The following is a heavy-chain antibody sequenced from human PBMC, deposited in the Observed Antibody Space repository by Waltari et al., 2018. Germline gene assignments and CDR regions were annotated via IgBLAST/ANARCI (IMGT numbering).Heavy chain of an antibody. CDR3: ARGQLIYSGYGGNNFDY. D-gene: IGHD5-12*01. CDR1: GGSISSYY. CDR2: IYYSGST. Sequence: QVQLQESGPGLVKPSETLFPPCTVPGGSISSYYWSWIRQPPGKGLEWIGYIYYSGSTNYNPSLKSRVTISVDTSKNQFSLKLSSVTAADTAVYYCARGQLIYSGYGGNNFDYWGQGTLVTVSS. V-gene: IGHV4-59*01. J-gene: IGHJ4*02.